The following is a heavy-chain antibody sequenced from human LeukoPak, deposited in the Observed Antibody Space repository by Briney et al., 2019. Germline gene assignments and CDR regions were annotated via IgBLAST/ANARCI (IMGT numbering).Heavy chain of an antibody. J-gene: IGHJ4*02. CDR3: ARERETYDFWSGYYNYFDY. D-gene: IGHD3-3*01. CDR1: GYSISSGYY. Sequence: SETLSLTCTVSGYSISSGYYWGWIRQPPGKGLEWIGSIYHSGSTYYNPSHKSRVTISVDTSKNQFSLKLSSVTAADTAVYYCARERETYDFWSGYYNYFDYWGQGTLVTVSS. V-gene: IGHV4-38-2*02. CDR2: IYHSGST.